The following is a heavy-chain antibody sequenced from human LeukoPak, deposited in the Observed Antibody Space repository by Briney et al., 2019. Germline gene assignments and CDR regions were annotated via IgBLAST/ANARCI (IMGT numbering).Heavy chain of an antibody. Sequence: SETLSLTCTVSGGSISSGGYYWSWIRQHPGKGLEWIGYMYYSGSTYYNPSLKSRVTISVDTSKNQFSLKLSSVTAADTAVYYCARARIPSGYDSGPYYFDYWGQGTLVTVSS. CDR2: MYYSGST. J-gene: IGHJ4*02. V-gene: IGHV4-31*03. CDR3: ARARIPSGYDSGPYYFDY. CDR1: GGSISSGGYY. D-gene: IGHD5-12*01.